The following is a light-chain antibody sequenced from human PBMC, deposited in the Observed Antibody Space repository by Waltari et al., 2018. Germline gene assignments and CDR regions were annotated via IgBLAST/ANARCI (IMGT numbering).Light chain of an antibody. J-gene: IGKJ1*01. CDR3: MQGTQWPRS. Sequence: DVVMTQSPLSLPVTLGQPASISCRSRQSLVHGDGDTYLSWFQQRPGQSPRRLIYKVSNRDSGVPDRFSGSGSGTDFTLNISRVEADDIAIYYCMQGTQWPRSFGQGTKVEIE. V-gene: IGKV2-30*02. CDR2: KVS. CDR1: QSLVHGDGDTY.